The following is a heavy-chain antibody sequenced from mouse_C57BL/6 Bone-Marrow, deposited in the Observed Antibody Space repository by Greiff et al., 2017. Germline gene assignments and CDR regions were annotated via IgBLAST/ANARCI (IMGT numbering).Heavy chain of an antibody. CDR3: ARILYYDYVDY. D-gene: IGHD2-4*01. CDR2: INPSSGYT. J-gene: IGHJ2*01. V-gene: IGHV1-4*01. CDR1: GYTFTSYT. Sequence: QVQLQQSGAELARPGASVKMSCKASGYTFTSYTMHWVKQRPGQGLEWIGYINPSSGYTKYNQKFKDKATLTADKSSSTAYMQLSSLTSEDSAVYYCARILYYDYVDYWGQGTTLTVSS.